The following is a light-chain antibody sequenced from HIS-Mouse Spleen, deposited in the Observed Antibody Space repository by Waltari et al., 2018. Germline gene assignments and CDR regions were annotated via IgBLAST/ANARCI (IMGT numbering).Light chain of an antibody. CDR3: SSYTSSSTYV. J-gene: IGLJ1*01. CDR1: SSDVGGYNY. CDR2: DVS. Sequence: QSALTQPASVSGSPGQSITIPRPGTSSDVGGYNYVSWYQQHPGKAPKLMIYDVSNRPSGVSNRFSGSKSGNTASLTISGLQAEDEADYYCSSYTSSSTYVFGTGTKVTVL. V-gene: IGLV2-14*03.